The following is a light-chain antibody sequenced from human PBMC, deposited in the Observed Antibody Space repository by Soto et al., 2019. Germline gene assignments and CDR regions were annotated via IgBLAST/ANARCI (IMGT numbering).Light chain of an antibody. CDR1: QSISSNY. Sequence: EIVLTQSPGTLSLSPGGRATLSCWASQSISSNYLAWYQQKPGQPPRLLISGSSIRATGIPKRFSGSASGTNFTLTISSLEPEDFAVFYCQQYGSSPFTFGPGTKVDIK. CDR3: QQYGSSPFT. V-gene: IGKV3-20*01. CDR2: GSS. J-gene: IGKJ3*01.